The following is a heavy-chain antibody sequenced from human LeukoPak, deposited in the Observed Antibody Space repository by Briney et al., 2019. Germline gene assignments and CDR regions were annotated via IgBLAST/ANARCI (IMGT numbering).Heavy chain of an antibody. CDR1: GGSISSGSYY. CDR3: ARDRENLVKYYYGSGSCFDY. CDR2: IYTSGST. V-gene: IGHV4-61*02. D-gene: IGHD3-10*01. J-gene: IGHJ4*02. Sequence: SQTLSLTCTVSGGSISSGSYYWSWIRQPAGKGLEWIGRIYTSGSTNYNPSLKSRVTISVDTSKNQFSLKLSSVTAADTAVYYCARDRENLVKYYYGSGSCFDYWGQGTLVTVSS.